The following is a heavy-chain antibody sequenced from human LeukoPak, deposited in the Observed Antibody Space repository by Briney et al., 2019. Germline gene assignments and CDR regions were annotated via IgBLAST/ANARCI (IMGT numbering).Heavy chain of an antibody. V-gene: IGHV3-23*01. CDR3: ARTISSSSTSCFLY. CDR1: GFTFSSSA. Sequence: GGSLRLSCAASGFTFSSSAMSRVRQAPGKGLEWVSAISNNGGYTYYADSVQGRFTISRDNSKSTLCLQMNSLRAEDTAVYYCARTISSSSTSCFLYWGQGTLVTVSS. CDR2: ISNNGGYT. J-gene: IGHJ4*02. D-gene: IGHD2-2*01.